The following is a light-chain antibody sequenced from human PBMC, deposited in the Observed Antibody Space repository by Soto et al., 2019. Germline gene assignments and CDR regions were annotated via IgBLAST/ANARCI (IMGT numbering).Light chain of an antibody. Sequence: QSALTQPASVSGSPGQSITISCTGTSSDVGGYNVVSWYQQHPGKAPKLMIYEVSNRPSGISNRFSGSKSGNTASLTISGLQAEDEADYYCSSYTSKNTHVFGTGTKLTVL. CDR2: EVS. J-gene: IGLJ1*01. CDR1: SSDVGGYNV. CDR3: SSYTSKNTHV. V-gene: IGLV2-14*01.